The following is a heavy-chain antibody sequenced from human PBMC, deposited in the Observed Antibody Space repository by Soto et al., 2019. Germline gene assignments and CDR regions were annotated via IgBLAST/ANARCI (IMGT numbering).Heavy chain of an antibody. CDR2: ISGTGRST. V-gene: IGHV3-23*01. CDR1: GFTFNNYA. CDR3: AKDRLGGNFDY. J-gene: IGHJ4*02. Sequence: EVQLLDSGGGLVQPGGSLRLSCAASGFTFNNYAMNWVRQAPGKGLEWVATISGTGRSTYYADSVKGRFTISRDNSKNTLYVQRNSLRVEDTAVYYCAKDRLGGNFDYWGQGTQVTVSS.